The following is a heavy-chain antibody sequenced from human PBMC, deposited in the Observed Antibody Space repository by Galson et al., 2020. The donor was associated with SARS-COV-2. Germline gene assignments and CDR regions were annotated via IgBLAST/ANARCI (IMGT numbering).Heavy chain of an antibody. D-gene: IGHD3-16*01. V-gene: IGHV3-13*01. CDR1: GFSISVND. Sequence: GGSLRLSCAGSGFSISVNDMNWLRQSPAKGLEWVSGIGTSGDTYYTDSVKGRFTISRENAKNSFHLQMDSLTAGDTAIYYWATGLMITGTETFDIWGQGTMVTVSS. CDR3: ATGLMITGTETFDI. J-gene: IGHJ3*02. CDR2: IGTSGDT.